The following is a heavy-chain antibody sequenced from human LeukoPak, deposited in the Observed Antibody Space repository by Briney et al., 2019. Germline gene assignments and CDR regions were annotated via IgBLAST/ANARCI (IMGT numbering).Heavy chain of an antibody. CDR2: IIPIFGTA. CDR1: GGTFSSYA. J-gene: IGHJ6*02. CDR3: ARDPGYDFYYYYGMDV. Sequence: PEASVKVSCKASGGTFSSYAISWVRQAPGQGLEWMGGIIPIFGTANYAQKFQGRVTITADESTSTAYMELSSLRSEDTAVYYCARDPGYDFYYYYGMDVWGQGTTVTVSS. V-gene: IGHV1-69*13. D-gene: IGHD5-12*01.